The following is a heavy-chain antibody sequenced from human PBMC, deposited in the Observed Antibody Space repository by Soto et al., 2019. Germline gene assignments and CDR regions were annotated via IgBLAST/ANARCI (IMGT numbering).Heavy chain of an antibody. CDR1: GGSFSSVTYY. D-gene: IGHD6-19*01. Sequence: SETLSLTCTVSGGSFSSVTYYWGWIRQPPGKGLEWIGSIYYSGSTYYNPSLKSRVTISVDTSKNQFSLKLSSVTAADTAVYYCARLWLNKYSFGCWGQGTLVTVSS. J-gene: IGHJ4*02. CDR3: ARLWLNKYSFGC. CDR2: IYYSGST. V-gene: IGHV4-39*01.